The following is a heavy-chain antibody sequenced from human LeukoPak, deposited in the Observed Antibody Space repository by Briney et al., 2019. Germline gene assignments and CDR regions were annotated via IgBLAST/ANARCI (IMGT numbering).Heavy chain of an antibody. V-gene: IGHV4-59*02. CDR3: ARVGCSSANCPRRNAFDI. J-gene: IGHJ3*02. D-gene: IGHD2-2*01. CDR1: GGSVTNYY. CDR2: VYYSGST. Sequence: PSETLSLICTVSGGSVTNYYWSWIRQPPGKGLEWIGYVYYSGSTNYNPSLKSRVTISVDTSKNQFSLNLTSVTAGDTAVYYCARVGCSSANCPRRNAFDIWGQGTMVTVSS.